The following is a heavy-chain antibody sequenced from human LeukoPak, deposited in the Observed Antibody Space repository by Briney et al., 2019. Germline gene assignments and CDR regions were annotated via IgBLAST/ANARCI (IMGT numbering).Heavy chain of an antibody. J-gene: IGHJ4*02. CDR3: ARGRGPLRVEFGD. CDR2: IFSGGST. V-gene: IGHV4-4*09. D-gene: IGHD3-16*01. Sequence: SETLSLTCNVSGGSLSSHYCSWIRQAPGKGLEWIGFIFSGGSTNYNPSLKSRVSISMDTSQNQFSLKLTSVTAADTAVYYCARGRGPLRVEFGDWGQGALVTGSS. CDR1: GGSLSSHY.